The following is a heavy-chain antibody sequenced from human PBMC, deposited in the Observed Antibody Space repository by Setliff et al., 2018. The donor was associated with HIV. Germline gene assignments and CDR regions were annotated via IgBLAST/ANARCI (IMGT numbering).Heavy chain of an antibody. CDR3: ARGSGYCGGDPPCAFDM. Sequence: SETLSLTCTVSGASLTSGTYFWNWIRQPAGKGLEWIGRIYNNEATNYNASLKSRVTMSVYTSKNQFSLRLTSLTAADTAVYYCARGSGYCGGDPPCAFDMWGQGTMVTVSS. CDR2: IYNNEAT. J-gene: IGHJ3*02. CDR1: GASLTSGTYF. D-gene: IGHD2-21*02. V-gene: IGHV4-61*02.